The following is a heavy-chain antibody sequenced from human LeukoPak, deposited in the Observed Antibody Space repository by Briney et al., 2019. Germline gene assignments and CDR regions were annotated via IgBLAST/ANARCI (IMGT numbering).Heavy chain of an antibody. CDR3: ARGIAVAGPPRRRAYSQH. CDR2: INHSGST. V-gene: IGHV4-34*01. J-gene: IGHJ1*01. CDR1: GGSFSGYY. Sequence: SETLSLTCAVYGGSFSGYYWSWIRQPPGKGLEWIGEINHSGSTNYNPSLKSRVTISVDTSKNQFSLKLSSVTAADTAVYYCARGIAVAGPPRRRAYSQHWGQGTLVTVSS. D-gene: IGHD6-19*01.